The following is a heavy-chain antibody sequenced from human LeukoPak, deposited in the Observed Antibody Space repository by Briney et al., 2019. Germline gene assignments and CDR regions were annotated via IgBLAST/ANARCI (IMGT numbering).Heavy chain of an antibody. D-gene: IGHD3-9*01. V-gene: IGHV1-69*06. J-gene: IGHJ4*02. CDR3: ATIELRNFDWLVFDY. CDR2: FDPEEREE. CDR1: GGTFSSYD. Sequence: ASVKVSCKASGGTFSSYDISWVRQAPGQGLEWVGGFDPEEREEIYAQKFQGRVTMTEDTSTHTAYMELTGLRSDDTAVYYCATIELRNFDWLVFDYWGQGTLLSVSS.